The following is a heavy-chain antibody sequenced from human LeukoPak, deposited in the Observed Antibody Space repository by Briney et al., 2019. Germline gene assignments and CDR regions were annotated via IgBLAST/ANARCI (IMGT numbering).Heavy chain of an antibody. V-gene: IGHV3-23*01. CDR1: GFTFAIHA. CDR3: AKDSYVSGRPLHTFDV. J-gene: IGHJ3*01. Sequence: PGGSLRLSCAASGFTFAIHAMTWVRQAPGKGLEWVSGISGDGASTHYAESVKGQFTISRDNSQNTLFPQMNSLRVEDTAIYYCAKDSYVSGRPLHTFDVWGQGTTVTVSS. CDR2: ISGDGAST. D-gene: IGHD3-10*01.